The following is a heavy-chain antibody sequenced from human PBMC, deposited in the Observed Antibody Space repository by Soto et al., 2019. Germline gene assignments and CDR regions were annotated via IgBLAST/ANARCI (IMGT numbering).Heavy chain of an antibody. D-gene: IGHD3-22*01. CDR1: GYSFTSYW. CDR3: ALQPNYYDSSCYYYEAY. Sequence: PGESLKISCKGSGYSFTSYWISWVRQMPGKGLEWMGRIDPSDSYTNYSPSFQGHVTISADKSISTAYLQWSSLKASDTAMYYCALQPNYYDSSCYYYEAYWGQGTLVTVSS. CDR2: IDPSDSYT. J-gene: IGHJ4*02. V-gene: IGHV5-10-1*01.